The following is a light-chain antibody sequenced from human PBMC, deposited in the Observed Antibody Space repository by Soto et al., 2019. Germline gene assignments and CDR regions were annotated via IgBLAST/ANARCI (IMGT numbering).Light chain of an antibody. CDR3: MQALQTWT. J-gene: IGKJ1*01. CDR2: LGS. V-gene: IGKV2-28*01. Sequence: DIVMTQSPLSLPVTPGEPASISCRSSQSLLYSNGYNYLDWYLQKPGQSPQLLIYLGSNRASGVPDRFSGSGSGTDFTLKISRVEVEDVGVYYCMQALQTWTFGQGTKVEIK. CDR1: QSLLYSNGYNY.